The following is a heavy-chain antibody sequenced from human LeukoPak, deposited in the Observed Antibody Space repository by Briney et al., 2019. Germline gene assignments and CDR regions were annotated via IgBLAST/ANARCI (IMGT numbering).Heavy chain of an antibody. Sequence: ASVKVSCKASGYTFTNYHINWVRQATGQGLEWMGWMNPNNGDSGYAQKFQGRATITRDTYISTSYMELRSLRSDDTAVYFCARTTSFTAFGYDYWGQGTLVTVSS. CDR1: GYTFTNYH. D-gene: IGHD3-10*01. V-gene: IGHV1-8*03. CDR3: ARTTSFTAFGYDY. CDR2: MNPNNGDS. J-gene: IGHJ4*02.